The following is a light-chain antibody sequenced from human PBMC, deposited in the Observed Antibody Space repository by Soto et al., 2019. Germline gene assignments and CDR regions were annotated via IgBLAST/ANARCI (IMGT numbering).Light chain of an antibody. V-gene: IGKV1-5*03. CDR2: ETS. J-gene: IGKJ4*01. CDR3: QQYYSDSSLT. CDR1: QTINNW. Sequence: DIQMTQSPSTLSASVGDRVTITCRASQTINNWLAWYQQKPGKAPKVLIYETSTLQGGVPSRFSGSGSGTEFTLTISSLQPDDFAYYYCQQYYSDSSLTFGGGTKVEIK.